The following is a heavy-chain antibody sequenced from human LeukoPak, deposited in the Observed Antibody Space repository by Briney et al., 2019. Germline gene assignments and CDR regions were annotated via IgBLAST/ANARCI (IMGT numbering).Heavy chain of an antibody. Sequence: PGGSLRLSCAASGLIFSSYGMHWVRQAPGKGLEWAAVISSDGNNTYYADSVKGRFTISRDNSKNTLYLQMDSLRAEDTAVYYCAKDSGSGRGLYYYGMDVWGKGTTVPVSS. CDR2: ISSDGNNT. D-gene: IGHD3-10*01. CDR3: AKDSGSGRGLYYYGMDV. V-gene: IGHV3-30*18. CDR1: GLIFSSYG. J-gene: IGHJ6*04.